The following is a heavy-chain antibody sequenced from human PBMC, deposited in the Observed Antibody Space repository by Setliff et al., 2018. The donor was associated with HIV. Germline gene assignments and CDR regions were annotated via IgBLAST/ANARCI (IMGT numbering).Heavy chain of an antibody. V-gene: IGHV3-49*04. CDR2: IRSTPYGGTT. J-gene: IGHJ4*02. Sequence: PGGSLRLSCTASGFTFGDYSMSWVRQAPGKGLEWVAFIRSTPYGGTTEYAASVKGRFTISRDDSKSIAYLQMNSLKTEDTAVYYCTRGVPAVTGYHFDYWGRGTLVTVSS. CDR3: TRGVPAVTGYHFDY. CDR1: GFTFGDYS. D-gene: IGHD6-19*01.